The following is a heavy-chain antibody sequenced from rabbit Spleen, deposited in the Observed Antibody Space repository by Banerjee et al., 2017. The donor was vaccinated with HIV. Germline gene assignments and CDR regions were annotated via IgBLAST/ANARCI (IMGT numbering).Heavy chain of an antibody. V-gene: IGHV1S8*01. Sequence: QEQLVESGGGLVQPGGSLKLSCKADLNTYGVSWVRQAPGKGLEWIGTTSINGRTYYATWVNGRFTISRDNAQNIVDLQMNSLTVADTATYFCTRNANGGWDLWDQGTLVTVS. CDR1: LNTYG. CDR3: TRNANGGWDL. J-gene: IGHJ4*01. D-gene: IGHD4-1*01. CDR2: TSINGRT.